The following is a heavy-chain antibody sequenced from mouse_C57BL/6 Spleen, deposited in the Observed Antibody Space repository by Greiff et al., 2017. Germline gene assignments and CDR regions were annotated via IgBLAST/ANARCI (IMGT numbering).Heavy chain of an antibody. CDR3: ARGLRRDYAMDY. J-gene: IGHJ4*01. Sequence: VPLQQSGPELVKPGASVKMSCKASGYTFTDYNMHWVKQSHGKSLEWIGYINPNNGGTSYNQKFKGKATLTVNTSSSTAYMELRSLTSEDSAVYYCARGLRRDYAMDYWGQGTSVTVSS. V-gene: IGHV1-22*01. CDR1: GYTFTDYN. CDR2: INPNNGGT. D-gene: IGHD2-4*01.